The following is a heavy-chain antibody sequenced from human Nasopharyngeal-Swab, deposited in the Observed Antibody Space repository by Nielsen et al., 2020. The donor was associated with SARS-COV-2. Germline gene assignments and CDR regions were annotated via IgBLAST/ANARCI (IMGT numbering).Heavy chain of an antibody. J-gene: IGHJ4*02. Sequence: SDTLPLTCAVCGGSFSGYYWSWIRQPPGKGMEWIREINHSGSTNYNPSIKSRITISVDTSKNQFSLKLRSVTAADTAVYYCARGNGAFDYWGQGTLVTVSS. CDR3: ARGNGAFDY. D-gene: IGHD4-17*01. V-gene: IGHV4-34*01. CDR2: INHSGST. CDR1: GGSFSGYY.